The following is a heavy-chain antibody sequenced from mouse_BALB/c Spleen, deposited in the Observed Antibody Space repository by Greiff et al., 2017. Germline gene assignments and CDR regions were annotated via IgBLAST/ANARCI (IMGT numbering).Heavy chain of an antibody. CDR1: GYTFTSYY. J-gene: IGHJ4*01. V-gene: IGHV1S81*02. CDR2: INPSNGGT. Sequence: QVQLKQSGAELVKPGASVKLSCKASGYTFTSYYMYWVKQRPGQGLEWIGEINPSNGGTNFNEKFKSKATLTVDKSSSTAYMQLSSLTSEDSAVYYCTRSYGNYAMDYWGQGTSVTVSS. CDR3: TRSYGNYAMDY. D-gene: IGHD2-1*01.